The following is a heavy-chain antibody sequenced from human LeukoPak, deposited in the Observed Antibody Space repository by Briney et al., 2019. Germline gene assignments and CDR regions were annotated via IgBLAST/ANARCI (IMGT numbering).Heavy chain of an antibody. Sequence: PGGSLRLSCAASGFTFSSYSMNWVRQAPGKGLEWVSSIISSSSYIYYADSVKGRFTISRDNAKNSLYLQMNSLRAEDTAVYYCARDLTYYDILTGYFSRFDFHYWGQGTLVTVSS. CDR3: ARDLTYYDILTGYFSRFDFHY. CDR1: GFTFSSYS. CDR2: IISSSSYI. V-gene: IGHV3-21*01. D-gene: IGHD3-9*01. J-gene: IGHJ4*02.